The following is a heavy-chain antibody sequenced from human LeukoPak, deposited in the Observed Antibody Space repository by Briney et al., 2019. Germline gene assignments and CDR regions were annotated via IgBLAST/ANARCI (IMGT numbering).Heavy chain of an antibody. Sequence: GASVKVSCKASGYTFTSYGISWVRQAPGQGLEWMGWISAYNGNTNYAQKLQGRVTMTTDTSTSTVYMELSSLRAEDTAVYYCAKDSYDSSGSRYDYWGQGTLVTVSS. CDR2: ISAYNGNT. V-gene: IGHV1-18*01. J-gene: IGHJ4*02. CDR1: GYTFTSYG. D-gene: IGHD3-22*01. CDR3: AKDSYDSSGSRYDY.